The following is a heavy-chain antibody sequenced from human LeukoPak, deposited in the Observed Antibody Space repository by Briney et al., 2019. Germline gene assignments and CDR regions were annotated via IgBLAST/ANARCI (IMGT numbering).Heavy chain of an antibody. CDR2: IKQDGSQK. V-gene: IGHV3-7*03. CDR3: ARRIAARSWRWFDP. J-gene: IGHJ5*02. D-gene: IGHD6-6*01. Sequence: GGSLRLSCAASGFTFSRYWMSWVRQAPGKGLEWVANIKQDGSQKYYVDSVKGRFTISRDNANNFLYLQMNSLRSEDTAVYYCARRIAARSWRWFDPWGQGTLVTVSS. CDR1: GFTFSRYW.